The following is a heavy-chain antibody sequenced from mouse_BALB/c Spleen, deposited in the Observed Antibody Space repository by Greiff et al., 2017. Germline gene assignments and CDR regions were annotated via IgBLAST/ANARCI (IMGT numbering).Heavy chain of an antibody. CDR3: ARSGYYGSRYFDV. J-gene: IGHJ1*01. CDR2: INPYNGDT. D-gene: IGHD1-1*01. CDR1: GYSFTGYF. Sequence: EVKLQESGPELVKPGASVKISCKASGYSFTGYFMNWVMQSHGKSLEWIGRINPYNGDTFYNQKFKGKATLTVDKSSSTAHMELRSLASEDSAVYYCARSGYYGSRYFDVWGAGTTVTVSS. V-gene: IGHV1-20*02.